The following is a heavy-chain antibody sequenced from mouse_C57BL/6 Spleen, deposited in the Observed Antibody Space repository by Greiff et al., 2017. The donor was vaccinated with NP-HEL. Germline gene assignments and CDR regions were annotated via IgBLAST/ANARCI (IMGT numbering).Heavy chain of an antibody. D-gene: IGHD1-1*01. CDR2: INPSTGGT. CDR1: GYSFPGYY. CDR3: ARCYYGSSWFAY. V-gene: IGHV1-42*01. Sequence: EVQLQQSGPELVKPGASVKISCKASGYSFPGYYLTWVKQSLEKSLEWIGEINPSTGGTTYNQKFKAKATLTVDKSSSTAYMQLKSLTSEDSAVYYCARCYYGSSWFAYWGQGTLVTVSA. J-gene: IGHJ3*01.